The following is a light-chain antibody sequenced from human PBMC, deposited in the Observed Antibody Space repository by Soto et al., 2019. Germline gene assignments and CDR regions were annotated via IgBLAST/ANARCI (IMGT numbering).Light chain of an antibody. CDR3: QQLNSFPRT. J-gene: IGKJ1*01. V-gene: IGKV1-5*03. CDR1: QTISSW. Sequence: DIQMTQSPSSLSASVGDRVTITFRASQTISSWLAWYQQKPGKAPKLLIYKASTLKSGVPSRFSGSGSGTEFTLTISSLQPDDFATYYCQQLNSFPRTFGQGTKVDIK. CDR2: KAS.